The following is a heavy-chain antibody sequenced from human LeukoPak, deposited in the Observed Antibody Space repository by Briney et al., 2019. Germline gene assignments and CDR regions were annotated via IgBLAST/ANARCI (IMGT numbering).Heavy chain of an antibody. Sequence: PSETLSLTCTVSGGYIGSYYWSWIQRPAGKGLEWIGRIYTSENSDYNPSLKSRVTMSVDMSTSQFSLRLTSVTAADTAVYYCAREADYGDYSKSFYYMDVWGKGTTVTVSS. CDR1: GGYIGSYY. D-gene: IGHD4-17*01. CDR3: AREADYGDYSKSFYYMDV. V-gene: IGHV4-4*07. CDR2: IYTSENS. J-gene: IGHJ6*03.